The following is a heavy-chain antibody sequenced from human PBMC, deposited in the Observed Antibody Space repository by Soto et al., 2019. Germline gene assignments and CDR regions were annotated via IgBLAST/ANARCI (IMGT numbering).Heavy chain of an antibody. Sequence: GDSLKISCKGSGYGFTSYWISWVRQMPGKDLEWMGRIDPSDSYTNYSPSFQGHVTISADKSISTAYLQWSSLKASDTAMYYCARLPDCSSTSCYYYYGMDVWGQGTTVTVSS. CDR3: ARLPDCSSTSCYYYYGMDV. D-gene: IGHD2-2*01. CDR1: GYGFTSYW. CDR2: IDPSDSYT. V-gene: IGHV5-10-1*01. J-gene: IGHJ6*02.